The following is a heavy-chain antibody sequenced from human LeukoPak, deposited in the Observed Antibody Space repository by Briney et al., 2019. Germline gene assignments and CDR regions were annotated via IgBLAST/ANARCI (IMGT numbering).Heavy chain of an antibody. CDR3: ARGDYRRGENYFDY. CDR1: GGSISSSSYY. V-gene: IGHV4-39*01. D-gene: IGHD4/OR15-4a*01. Sequence: SETLSLTCTVSGGSISSSSYYWGWIRQPPGKGLEWIGSIYYSGSTYYNPSLKSRVTTSVDTSKNQSSLKLTSVTAADTVVYYCARGDYRRGENYFDYWGQGTLVTVSS. CDR2: IYYSGST. J-gene: IGHJ4*02.